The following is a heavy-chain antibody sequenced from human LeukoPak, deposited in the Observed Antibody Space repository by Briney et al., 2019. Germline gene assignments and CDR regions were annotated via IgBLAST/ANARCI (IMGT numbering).Heavy chain of an antibody. CDR3: ARVGDSSGYLQEQFDY. J-gene: IGHJ4*02. CDR2: ISGSGSNT. V-gene: IGHV3-23*01. Sequence: PGGSLRLSCAASGFTFNKYGMSWVRQAPGKGLEWVSGISGSGSNTYYAESVKGRFTISRDNAKNSLYLQMNSLRAEDTAVYYCARVGDSSGYLQEQFDYWGQGTLVTVSS. CDR1: GFTFNKYG. D-gene: IGHD3-22*01.